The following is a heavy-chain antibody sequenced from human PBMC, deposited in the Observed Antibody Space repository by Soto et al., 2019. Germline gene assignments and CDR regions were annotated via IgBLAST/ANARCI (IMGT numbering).Heavy chain of an antibody. D-gene: IGHD3-9*01. V-gene: IGHV4-30-4*01. CDR1: GGSISSGDYY. CDR3: ARAYLRYFDWFDY. J-gene: IGHJ4*02. Sequence: SETLSLTCTVSGGSISSGDYYWSWIRQRPGKGLEWIGYVYNTGVTYYNPSLKSRITMSVDTSKNQFSLKLSSVTAADTAVYYCARAYLRYFDWFDYWGQGSQVTVSS. CDR2: VYNTGVT.